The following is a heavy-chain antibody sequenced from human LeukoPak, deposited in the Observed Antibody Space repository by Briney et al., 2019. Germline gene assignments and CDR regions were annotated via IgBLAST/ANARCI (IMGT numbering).Heavy chain of an antibody. CDR2: IISSGTTI. Sequence: GGSLRLSCAASGFTVSNYGMNWVRQAPGEGLEWVSYIISSGTTIYSADSVKGRFTISRDSAKNSLHLQMNSLRDEDTAVYYCARVTGTWWADYWGQGTLVTVSS. V-gene: IGHV3-48*02. J-gene: IGHJ4*02. CDR1: GFTVSNYG. CDR3: ARVTGTWWADY. D-gene: IGHD2-8*02.